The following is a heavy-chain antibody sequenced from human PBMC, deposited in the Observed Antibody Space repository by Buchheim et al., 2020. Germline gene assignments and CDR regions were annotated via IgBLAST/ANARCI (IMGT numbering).Heavy chain of an antibody. V-gene: IGHV3-48*03. CDR2: ISSSGSTI. CDR3: ARSYYDFWSGHYYYGMDV. Sequence: EVQLVESGGNLVQPGGSLRLSCAASGFTFSSYEMNWVRQAPGKGLEWVSYISSSGSTIYYEDSVKGRFTISRDNAKNSLYMQMNSLRAEDTAVYYCARSYYDFWSGHYYYGMDVWGQGTT. J-gene: IGHJ6*02. D-gene: IGHD3-3*01. CDR1: GFTFSSYE.